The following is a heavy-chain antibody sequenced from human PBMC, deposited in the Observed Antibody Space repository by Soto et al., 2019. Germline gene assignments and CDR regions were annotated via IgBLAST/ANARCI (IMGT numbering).Heavy chain of an antibody. CDR1: GFTFSDYY. CDR2: ISSSGSTI. CDR3: ARGGRPYYDRSGYYDTGWYFDL. D-gene: IGHD3-22*01. J-gene: IGHJ2*01. V-gene: IGHV3-11*01. Sequence: QVQLVESGGGLVKPGGSLRLSCAASGFTFSDYYMSWIRQAPGKGLEWVSYISSSGSTIYYADSVKGRFTISRDNAKNSLYLQMNSLRAEDTAVYYCARGGRPYYDRSGYYDTGWYFDLWGRGTLVTVSS.